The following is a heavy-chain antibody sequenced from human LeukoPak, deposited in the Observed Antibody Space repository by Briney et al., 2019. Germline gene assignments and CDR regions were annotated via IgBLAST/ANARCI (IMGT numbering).Heavy chain of an antibody. J-gene: IGHJ3*01. V-gene: IGHV4-59*12. D-gene: IGHD5-18*01. CDR3: AREGGGYLS. CDR1: SGSISSYY. Sequence: PSETLSLTCTVSSGSISSYYWSWIRQPPGKGLEWIGYIYYSGTTYYNPSLKSRVTISVDTSKNQFSLKLSSVTAADTAVYYCAREGGGYLSWGQGTMVTVSS. CDR2: IYYSGTT.